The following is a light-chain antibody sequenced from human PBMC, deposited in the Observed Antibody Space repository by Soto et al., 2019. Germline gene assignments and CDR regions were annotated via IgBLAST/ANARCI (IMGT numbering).Light chain of an antibody. CDR3: QQYNNWPPSWT. V-gene: IGKV3-15*01. CDR1: QSVSSN. Sequence: EIVMTQSPATLSVSPGERATLSCRASQSVSSNLAWYQQKPGQAPRLLIYGASTRATGIPARFSGSGSGRDVTLTISSLQSEDFAVYYCQQYNNWPPSWTFGQGTKVEIK. J-gene: IGKJ1*01. CDR2: GAS.